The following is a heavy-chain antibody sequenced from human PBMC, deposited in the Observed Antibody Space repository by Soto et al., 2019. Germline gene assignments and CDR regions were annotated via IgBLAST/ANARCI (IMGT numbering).Heavy chain of an antibody. CDR1: GFTFSSYA. V-gene: IGHV3-23*01. CDR3: AKLDVVHDYGDYIIEPEFDY. Sequence: GGSLRLSCAASGFTFSSYAMSWVRQAPGKGLEWVSAISGSGGSTYYADSVKGRFTISRDNSKNTLYLQMNSLRAEDTAVYYCAKLDVVHDYGDYIIEPEFDYWGQGTLVTVSS. J-gene: IGHJ4*02. CDR2: ISGSGGST. D-gene: IGHD4-17*01.